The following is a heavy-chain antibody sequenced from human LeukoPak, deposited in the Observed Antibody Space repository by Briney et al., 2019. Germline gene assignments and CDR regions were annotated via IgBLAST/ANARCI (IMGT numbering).Heavy chain of an antibody. CDR1: GGSFSGYY. CDR2: INHSGST. Sequence: PSETLSLTCAVYGGSFSGYYWSWIRQPPGKGLEWIGEINHSGSTNYNPSLKSRVTISVETSKNQFSLKLRSVTAADTAVYYCASSILGYCSGGSCYPHYWGQGTLVTVSS. V-gene: IGHV4-34*01. J-gene: IGHJ4*02. D-gene: IGHD2-15*01. CDR3: ASSILGYCSGGSCYPHY.